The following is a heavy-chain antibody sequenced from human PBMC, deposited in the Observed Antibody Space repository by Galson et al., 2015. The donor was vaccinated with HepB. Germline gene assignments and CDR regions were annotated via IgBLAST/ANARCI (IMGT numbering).Heavy chain of an antibody. D-gene: IGHD3-22*01. Sequence: SLRLSCAASGFTFSSYSMNWVRQAPGKGLEWVSYISSSSSTIYYADSVKGRFTISRDNAKNSLYLQMNSLRDEDTAVYYCAREAYYDSSGYPKGYWGQGTLVTVSS. CDR2: ISSSSSTI. J-gene: IGHJ4*02. V-gene: IGHV3-48*02. CDR3: AREAYYDSSGYPKGY. CDR1: GFTFSSYS.